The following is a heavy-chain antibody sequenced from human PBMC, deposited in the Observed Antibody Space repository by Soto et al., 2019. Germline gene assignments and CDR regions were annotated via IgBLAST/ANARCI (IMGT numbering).Heavy chain of an antibody. D-gene: IGHD6-13*01. J-gene: IGHJ4*02. CDR2: ISAYNGNT. CDR1: GYTFTSYG. V-gene: IGHV1-18*01. CDR3: ARDSGAKLSSS. Sequence: ASVKVSCKASGYTFTSYGISWVRQAPGQGLEWMGWISAYNGNTNYAQKLQGRVTITTDTSTRTSYMELRSLRSEDTAVYYCARDSGAKLSSSWGQGTLVTVSS.